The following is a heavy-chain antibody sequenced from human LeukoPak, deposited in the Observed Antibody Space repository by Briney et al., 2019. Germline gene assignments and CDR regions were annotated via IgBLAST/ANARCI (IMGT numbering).Heavy chain of an antibody. CDR1: GYSFTSYW. CDR2: IYPGDSDT. V-gene: IGHV5-51*01. J-gene: IGHJ4*02. CDR3: ATLRSGYYYDYFDY. D-gene: IGHD3-22*01. Sequence: GESLKISCKGSGYSFTSYWIGLVRQLPGKGLVWMGIIYPGDSDTKYSPFFQGQVTISADKSIRTAYLQWSSLKASHTAMYYCATLRSGYYYDYFDYWGQRTLVTVSS.